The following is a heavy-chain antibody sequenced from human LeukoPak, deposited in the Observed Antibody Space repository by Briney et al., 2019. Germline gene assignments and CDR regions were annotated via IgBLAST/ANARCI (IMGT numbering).Heavy chain of an antibody. J-gene: IGHJ4*02. CDR3: ARVRNGFGELGNFDY. CDR1: GGSISSGGYS. V-gene: IGHV4-30-2*01. Sequence: PSETLSLTCAVSGGSISSGGYSWSWIRQPPGKGLEWSGYIYHSGSTYYNPSLKSRVTISVDRSKNQFSLKLSSVTAADTAVYYCARVRNGFGELGNFDYWGQGTLVTVSS. D-gene: IGHD3-10*01. CDR2: IYHSGST.